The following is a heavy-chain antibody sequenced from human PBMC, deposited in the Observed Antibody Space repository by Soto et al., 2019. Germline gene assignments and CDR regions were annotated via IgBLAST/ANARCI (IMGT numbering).Heavy chain of an antibody. CDR2: ISYDGSNK. Sequence: QVQLVESGGGVVQPGRSLRLSCAASRFTFSSYAMHWVRQAPGKGLEWVAVISYDGSNKYYADSVKGRFTISRDNSKNTLYLQMNSLRAEDTAVYYCARDPEGYYDSSGYLDYRGQGTLVTVSS. D-gene: IGHD3-22*01. CDR3: ARDPEGYYDSSGYLDY. J-gene: IGHJ4*02. CDR1: RFTFSSYA. V-gene: IGHV3-30-3*01.